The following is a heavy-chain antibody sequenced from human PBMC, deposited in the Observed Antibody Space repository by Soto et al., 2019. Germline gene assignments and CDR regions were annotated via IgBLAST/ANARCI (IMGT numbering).Heavy chain of an antibody. J-gene: IGHJ5*02. V-gene: IGHV4-59*01. CDR2: IYYSGST. CDR1: GGSISSYY. Sequence: SETLSLTCTVSGGSISSYYWCWIRQPPGKGLEWIGYIYYSGSTNYNPSLKSRVTISVDTSKNQFSLKLSSVTAADTAVYYCARGITGTTFRFDPWGQGTLVTVSS. CDR3: ARGITGTTFRFDP. D-gene: IGHD1-7*01.